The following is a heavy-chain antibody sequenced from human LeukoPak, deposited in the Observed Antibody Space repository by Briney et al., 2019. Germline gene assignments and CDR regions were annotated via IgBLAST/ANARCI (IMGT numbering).Heavy chain of an antibody. Sequence: GGCLRLSCAASGFTFSSYAMHWVRQAPGKGLEWVAVISYDGSNKYYADSVKGRFTISRDNSKNTLYLQMNSLRAEDTAVYYCAKEFGVVIMVDYWGQGTLVTVSS. CDR2: ISYDGSNK. J-gene: IGHJ4*02. CDR1: GFTFSSYA. D-gene: IGHD3-3*01. V-gene: IGHV3-30-3*01. CDR3: AKEFGVVIMVDY.